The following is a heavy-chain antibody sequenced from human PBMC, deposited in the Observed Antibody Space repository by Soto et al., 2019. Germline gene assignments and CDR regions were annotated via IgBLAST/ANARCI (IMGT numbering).Heavy chain of an antibody. V-gene: IGHV4-59*08. CDR2: IYYSGST. CDR3: ARLSWIQLESYFAY. Sequence: SETLSLTCTVSGGSISSYYWSWIRQPPGKGLEWIGYIYYSGSTNYNPSLKSRVTISVDTSKNQFSLKLSSVTAADTAVYYCARLSWIQLESYFAYWGQGTLVTVS. CDR1: GGSISSYY. J-gene: IGHJ4*02. D-gene: IGHD5-18*01.